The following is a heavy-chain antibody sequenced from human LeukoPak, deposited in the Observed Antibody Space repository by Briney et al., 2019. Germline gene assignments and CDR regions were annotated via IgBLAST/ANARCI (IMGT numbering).Heavy chain of an antibody. Sequence: SETLSLTCTVAAGSISSYYWSWIRQPPGKGLEWIGYIYYSGSTNYNPSLKSRVTISVDTSKNQFSLKLSSVTAADTAVYYCARIPCSGGSCYSYYFDYWGQGTLVTVSS. J-gene: IGHJ4*02. D-gene: IGHD2-15*01. CDR3: ARIPCSGGSCYSYYFDY. V-gene: IGHV4-59*01. CDR2: IYYSGST. CDR1: AGSISSYY.